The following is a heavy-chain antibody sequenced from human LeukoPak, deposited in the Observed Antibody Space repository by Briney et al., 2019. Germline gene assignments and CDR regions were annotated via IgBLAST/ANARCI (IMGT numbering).Heavy chain of an antibody. V-gene: IGHV4-31*03. CDR2: IYYSGNT. CDR3: ARFGSRIQTGASFGFDS. J-gene: IGHJ4*02. D-gene: IGHD3-10*01. CDR1: GGSISSGGYY. Sequence: SETLSLTCTVSGGSISSGGYYWSWIRQHPGKGLEWIGCIYYSGNTYYNPSLKSRVAISIDTSKKQFSLSLRSVTAADTAVYYCARFGSRIQTGASFGFDSWGQGILVLVSS.